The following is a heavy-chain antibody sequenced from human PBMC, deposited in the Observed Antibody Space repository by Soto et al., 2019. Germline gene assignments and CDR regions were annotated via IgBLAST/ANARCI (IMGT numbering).Heavy chain of an antibody. J-gene: IGHJ4*02. V-gene: IGHV4-30-4*01. Sequence: TLSLTCTVSGGSISSGDYYWSWIRQPPGKGLEWIGYIYYSGSTYYNPSLKSRVTISVDTSKNQFSLKLSSVTAADTAVYYCARAGFSATGTMDDDYWGQGTLVTVSS. CDR3: ARAGFSATGTMDDDY. D-gene: IGHD1-7*01. CDR2: IYYSGST. CDR1: GGSISSGDYY.